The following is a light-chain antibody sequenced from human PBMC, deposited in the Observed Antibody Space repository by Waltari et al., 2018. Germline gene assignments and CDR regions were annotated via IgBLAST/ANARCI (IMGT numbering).Light chain of an antibody. V-gene: IGKV3-15*01. CDR2: GAS. CDR1: QSVNSN. Sequence: EIVMTQSPATLSVSPGERATLSCRASQSVNSNLAWYQQKPGQAPRLLIYGASTGATGIPAGFSGSGSGTEFTLTISSLQSEDFAVYYCQQYNNSPFTFGGGTKVEIK. J-gene: IGKJ4*01. CDR3: QQYNNSPFT.